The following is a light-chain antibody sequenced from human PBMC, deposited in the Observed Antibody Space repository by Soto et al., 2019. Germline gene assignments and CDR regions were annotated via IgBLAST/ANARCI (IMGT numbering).Light chain of an antibody. CDR1: SSDVGGYNY. CDR2: EVS. J-gene: IGLJ2*01. CDR3: SSYTSSSSVV. Sequence: QSVLTQPASVSGSPGHSITISCTGNSSDVGGYNYVSWYQQHPGKAPKLMIYEVSNLPSGVSNRFSGSKSGNTASLTISGLQAEYEADYYCSSYTSSSSVVFGGGTKLTVL. V-gene: IGLV2-14*01.